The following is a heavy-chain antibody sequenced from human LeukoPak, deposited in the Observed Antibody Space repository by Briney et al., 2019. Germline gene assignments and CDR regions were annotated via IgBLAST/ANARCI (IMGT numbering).Heavy chain of an antibody. Sequence: PGGSLRLSCAASGFTFSSYGMHWVRQAPGKGLEWVAFIRYDGSNKYYADSVKGRFTISRDNSKNTLYLQMNSLRAEDTALYYCASKDDYSGSFNYWGQGTLVTVSS. CDR3: ASKDDYSGSFNY. D-gene: IGHD3-10*01. J-gene: IGHJ4*02. CDR1: GFTFSSYG. V-gene: IGHV3-30*02. CDR2: IRYDGSNK.